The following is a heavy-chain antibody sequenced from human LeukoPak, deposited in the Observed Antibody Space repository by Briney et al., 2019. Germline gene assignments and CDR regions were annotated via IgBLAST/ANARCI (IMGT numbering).Heavy chain of an antibody. CDR2: ISGSSSAI. Sequence: PGGSLRLSCAASGFTFSTYGMNWVRQAPGKGLEWVSYISGSSSAINYADSVKGRFTISRDNAKNSLYLQMNSLRAGDTAVYYCARDRSGYYPDYFDYWGQGTLVTVSS. V-gene: IGHV3-48*01. J-gene: IGHJ4*02. D-gene: IGHD3-22*01. CDR1: GFTFSTYG. CDR3: ARDRSGYYPDYFDY.